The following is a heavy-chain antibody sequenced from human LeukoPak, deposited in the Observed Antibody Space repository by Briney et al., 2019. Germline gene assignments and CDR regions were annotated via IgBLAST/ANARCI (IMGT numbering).Heavy chain of an antibody. J-gene: IGHJ1*01. Sequence: GGSLRLSCAASGFTVSSNYMSWVRQAPGKGLEWVAVISYDGSNKYYADSVKGRFTISRDNSKNTLYLQMNSLRAEDTAVYYCAKDLISRNPYSWPLGGYFQHWGQGTLVTVSS. CDR1: GFTVSSNY. CDR3: AKDLISRNPYSWPLGGYFQH. V-gene: IGHV3-30*18. CDR2: ISYDGSNK. D-gene: IGHD2-15*01.